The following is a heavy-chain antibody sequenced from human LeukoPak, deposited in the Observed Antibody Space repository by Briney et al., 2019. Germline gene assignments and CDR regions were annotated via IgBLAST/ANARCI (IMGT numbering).Heavy chain of an antibody. V-gene: IGHV4-39*07. D-gene: IGHD3-10*01. J-gene: IGHJ4*02. Sequence: SETLSLTCTVSGGSISSSSYYWGWIRQPPGKGLEWIGSIYYSGSTYYNPSLKSRVTISVDTSKNQFSLKLSSVTAADTAVYYCARVGFYYDSGSYFDYWGQGTLVSVSS. CDR3: ARVGFYYDSGSYFDY. CDR2: IYYSGST. CDR1: GGSISSSSYY.